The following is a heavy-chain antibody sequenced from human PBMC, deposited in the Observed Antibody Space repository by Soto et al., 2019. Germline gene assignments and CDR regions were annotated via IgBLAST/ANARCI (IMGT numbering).Heavy chain of an antibody. CDR3: ARGGIVVVPAPHLFDY. D-gene: IGHD2-2*01. Sequence: VSVKVSCKASGYTFTSSGISWVRQAPGQGLEWMGWINPNSGGTNYAQKFQGWVTMTRDTSISTAYMELSRLRSDDTAVYYCARGGIVVVPAPHLFDYWGQGTLVTVSS. CDR2: INPNSGGT. V-gene: IGHV1-2*04. CDR1: GYTFTSSG. J-gene: IGHJ4*02.